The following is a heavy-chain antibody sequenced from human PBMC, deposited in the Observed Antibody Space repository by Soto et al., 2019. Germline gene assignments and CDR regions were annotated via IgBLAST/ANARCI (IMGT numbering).Heavy chain of an antibody. D-gene: IGHD6-19*01. CDR3: AKVRYSSPMGYYYGMDV. V-gene: IGHV1-69*13. J-gene: IGHJ6*02. CDR1: RVAFSKFI. CDR2: IIPIFGTA. Sequence: SVKVSCKASRVAFSKFIVTWVRQAPGLGLEWVGGIIPIFGTANYAQKFQGRVTITANESTSTSYMEVNNLRSEDTAVYYCAKVRYSSPMGYYYGMDVWGQGTTVTVSS.